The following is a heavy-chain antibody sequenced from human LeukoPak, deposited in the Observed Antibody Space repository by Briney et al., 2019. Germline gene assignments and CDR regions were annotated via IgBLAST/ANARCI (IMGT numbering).Heavy chain of an antibody. CDR1: GYTFTGYY. D-gene: IGHD3-22*01. CDR2: INPNSGGT. Sequence: ASVKVSCKASGYTFTGYYMHWVRQAPGQGLEWMGWINPNSGGTNYAQKFQGRVTMTRDTSISTAYMELSRLRSDDTAVYYCARGRYYYDSSGFPIPNNWFDPWGQGTLVTVSS. J-gene: IGHJ5*02. CDR3: ARGRYYYDSSGFPIPNNWFDP. V-gene: IGHV1-2*02.